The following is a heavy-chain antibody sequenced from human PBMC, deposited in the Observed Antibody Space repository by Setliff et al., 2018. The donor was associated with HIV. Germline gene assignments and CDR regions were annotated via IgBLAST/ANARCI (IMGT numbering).Heavy chain of an antibody. Sequence: LSLTCTVSGGSISSSSYYWGWIRQPPGKGLEWIGEINHSGSTNYNPSLKSRATISVDTSKNQFSLKLSSVTAADTAVFYCARLTTTYYYDSSAYYHPVWGQGTLVTVSS. CDR1: GGSISSSSYY. CDR3: ARLTTTYYYDSSAYYHPV. V-gene: IGHV4-39*07. CDR2: INHSGST. J-gene: IGHJ4*02. D-gene: IGHD3-22*01.